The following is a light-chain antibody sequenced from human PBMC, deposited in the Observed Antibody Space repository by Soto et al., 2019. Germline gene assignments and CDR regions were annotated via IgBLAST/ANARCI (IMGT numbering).Light chain of an antibody. Sequence: EIVITQSPATLSVSPGERATLSCRASQSVSSDLVWYQQKAGQAPRLLIYDTSTRATGIPARFSGSGSGTEFTLTISSLQSEDSAVYHCQQYNKWPLTFGGGTTVDIK. CDR1: QSVSSD. J-gene: IGKJ4*01. V-gene: IGKV3-15*01. CDR2: DTS. CDR3: QQYNKWPLT.